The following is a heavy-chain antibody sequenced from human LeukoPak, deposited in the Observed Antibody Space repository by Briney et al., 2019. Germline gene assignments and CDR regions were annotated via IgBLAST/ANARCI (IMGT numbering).Heavy chain of an antibody. CDR3: AREIFGSGSYPDY. D-gene: IGHD3-10*01. Sequence: LSLTCAVSGYSISSVYYWGWIRQPPGKGLEWVALIWHDASHTFYTDSVKGRFTISRDNSKNTVYLQMNSLGGEDTAVYYCAREIFGSGSYPDYWGRGTLVTVSS. J-gene: IGHJ4*02. V-gene: IGHV3-33*08. CDR1: GYSISSVYY. CDR2: IWHDASHT.